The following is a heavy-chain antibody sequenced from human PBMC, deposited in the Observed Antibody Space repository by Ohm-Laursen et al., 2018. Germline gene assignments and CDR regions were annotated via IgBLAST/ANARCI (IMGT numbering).Heavy chain of an antibody. D-gene: IGHD5-18*01. CDR3: AIFFTAMVDYYYYGMDV. V-gene: IGHV1-18*01. J-gene: IGHJ6*02. CDR2: ISAYNGNT. Sequence: ASVKVSCNASGYTFTSYGISWVRQAPGQGLEWMGWISAYNGNTNYAQKLQGRVTMTTDTSTSTAYMELRSLRSDDTAVYYCAIFFTAMVDYYYYGMDVWGQGTTVTVSS. CDR1: GYTFTSYG.